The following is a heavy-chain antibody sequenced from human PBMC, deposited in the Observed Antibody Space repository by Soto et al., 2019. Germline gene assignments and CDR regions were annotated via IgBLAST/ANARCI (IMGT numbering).Heavy chain of an antibody. D-gene: IGHD3-3*01. Sequence: TSETLSLTCAVYGGSFSGYYWSWIRQPPGKGLEWIGEINHSGSTNYNPSLKSRVTISVDTSKNQFSLKLSSVTAADTAVYYCARGLDFWSGYYNLDYWGQGTLVTVSS. J-gene: IGHJ4*02. V-gene: IGHV4-34*01. CDR1: GGSFSGYY. CDR3: ARGLDFWSGYYNLDY. CDR2: INHSGST.